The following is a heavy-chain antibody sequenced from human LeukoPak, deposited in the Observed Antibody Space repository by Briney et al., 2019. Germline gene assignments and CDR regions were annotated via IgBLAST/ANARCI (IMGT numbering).Heavy chain of an antibody. CDR2: ISIDGGRT. CDR3: ARKGIGSSRYQNMDV. CDR1: GFTFSSYA. V-gene: IGHV3-23*01. Sequence: GGSLRLSCAASGFTFSSYAMSWVRQAPGKGPEWVSTISIDGGRTYYTDSVKGRFTVSRDTSKNTLYLQMNSLRAEDTAVYYCARKGIGSSRYQNMDVWGKGTTVTVSS. J-gene: IGHJ6*03. D-gene: IGHD6-25*01.